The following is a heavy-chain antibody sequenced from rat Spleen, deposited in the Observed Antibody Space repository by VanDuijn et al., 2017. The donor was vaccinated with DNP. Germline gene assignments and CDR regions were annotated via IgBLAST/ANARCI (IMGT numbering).Heavy chain of an antibody. V-gene: IGHV5S11*01. D-gene: IGHD1-10*01. CDR3: VRQGQLGFAY. J-gene: IGHJ3*01. CDR2: INAGSGNT. Sequence: EVQLVESGGDLVQPGRSLKLSCVASGLTFTNYGMAWVRQAPTKGLEWVAVINAGSGNTFYRDSVKGRFTISRDNAKSTLYLQMDSLRSEETASYYCVRQGQLGFAYWGQGTLVTVSS. CDR1: GLTFTNYG.